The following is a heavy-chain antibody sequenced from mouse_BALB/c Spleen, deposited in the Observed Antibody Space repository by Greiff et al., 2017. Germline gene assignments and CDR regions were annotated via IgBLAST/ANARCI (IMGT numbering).Heavy chain of an antibody. Sequence: DVKLVESGPSLVKPSQTLSLTCSVTGDSITSGYWNWIRKFPGNKLEYMGYISYSGSTYYNPSLKSRISITRDTSKNQYYLQLNSVTTEDTATYYCARYTRYDYDGGYAMDYWGQGTSVTVSS. V-gene: IGHV3-8*02. CDR1: GDSITSGY. D-gene: IGHD2-4*01. CDR2: ISYSGST. J-gene: IGHJ4*01. CDR3: ARYTRYDYDGGYAMDY.